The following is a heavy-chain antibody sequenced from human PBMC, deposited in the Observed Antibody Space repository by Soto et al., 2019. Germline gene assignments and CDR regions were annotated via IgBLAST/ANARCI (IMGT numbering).Heavy chain of an antibody. CDR1: GFTFSNYG. CDR2: ISHDGNKE. Sequence: QLVESGGDVVQPGRSLRLSCAASGFTFSNYGIHWVRQAPGKGLEWVAVISHDGNKEYYADSVKGRFTVSRDNSKKTVYLLMNSLRAEDTAMYYCAKVAPSISILWGFDHLCPGTLVTVSS. CDR3: AKVAPSISILWGFDH. J-gene: IGHJ4*02. D-gene: IGHD2-21*01. V-gene: IGHV3-30*18.